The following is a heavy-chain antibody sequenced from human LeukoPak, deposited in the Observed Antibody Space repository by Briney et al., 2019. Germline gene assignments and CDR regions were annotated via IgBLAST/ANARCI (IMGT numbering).Heavy chain of an antibody. Sequence: GGSLRLSCAASGFTFSSYWMHWVRQAPGKGLVWVSRMNSDGSSTNYADSVKGRFTISRDNAKNTLYLQMNSLRAEDTAVYHCATGHYYDSSGYYPIPDAFHIWGQGTMVTVSS. CDR2: MNSDGSST. D-gene: IGHD3-22*01. CDR3: ATGHYYDSSGYYPIPDAFHI. CDR1: GFTFSSYW. J-gene: IGHJ3*02. V-gene: IGHV3-74*01.